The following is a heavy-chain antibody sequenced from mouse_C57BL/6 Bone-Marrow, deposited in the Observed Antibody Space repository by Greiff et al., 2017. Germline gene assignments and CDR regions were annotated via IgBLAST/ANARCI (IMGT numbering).Heavy chain of an antibody. CDR1: GYSFTGYY. D-gene: IGHD2-3*01. Sequence: EVQLQESGPELVKPGASVKISCKASGYSFTGYYMNWVKQSPEKSLEWIGEINPSTGGTTYNQKFKAKATLTVDKSSSTAYMQLKGLTSEDSAVYYCARLGWLLEGFDYWGQGTTLSVSS. V-gene: IGHV1-42*01. CDR2: INPSTGGT. CDR3: ARLGWLLEGFDY. J-gene: IGHJ2*01.